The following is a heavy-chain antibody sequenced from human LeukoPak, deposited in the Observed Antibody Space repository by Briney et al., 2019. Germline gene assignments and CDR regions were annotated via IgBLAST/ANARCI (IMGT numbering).Heavy chain of an antibody. D-gene: IGHD1-26*01. CDR1: GDSISSSSYY. J-gene: IGHJ6*03. V-gene: IGHV4-39*01. Sequence: SETLSLTSAVSGDSISSSSYYWGWIRQPPGKGLEWIGSIYYSGSTYYNPSLKSRVTISVDTSKNQFSLRLTSVTAADTAVYYCTRQAGTYSYYYYYMDVWGKGTPVTVSS. CDR2: IYYSGST. CDR3: TRQAGTYSYYYYYMDV.